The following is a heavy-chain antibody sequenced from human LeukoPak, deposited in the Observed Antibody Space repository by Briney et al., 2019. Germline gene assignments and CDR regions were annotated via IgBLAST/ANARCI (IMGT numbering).Heavy chain of an antibody. V-gene: IGHV3-21*01. CDR3: ARGKTSQNIVTRKTYNWFDP. J-gene: IGHJ5*02. Sequence: GGSLRLSCAASGFTFSSYSMNWVRQAPGKGLEWVSSISTSSSYIYYADSVKGRFTISRDNAKNSLYVQMDSLRAEDTAVYYCARGKTSQNIVTRKTYNWFDPWGQGTLVTVSS. CDR1: GFTFSSYS. D-gene: IGHD2/OR15-2a*01. CDR2: ISTSSSYI.